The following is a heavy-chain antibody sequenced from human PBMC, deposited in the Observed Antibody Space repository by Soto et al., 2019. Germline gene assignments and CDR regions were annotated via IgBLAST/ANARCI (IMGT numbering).Heavy chain of an antibody. CDR2: IYYSGTTT. CDR1: GGSIRSYY. V-gene: IGHV4-59*08. Sequence: SETLSLTCTVSGGSIRSYYWSWIRQAPGKGLEWMGYIYYSGTTTNYNPSLKSRVTLSVDTSKNQFSLKLSSVAAADTAVYYCARLGGSYAVPHFDYWGQETLVTVSS. CDR3: ARLGGSYAVPHFDY. D-gene: IGHD1-26*01. J-gene: IGHJ4*02.